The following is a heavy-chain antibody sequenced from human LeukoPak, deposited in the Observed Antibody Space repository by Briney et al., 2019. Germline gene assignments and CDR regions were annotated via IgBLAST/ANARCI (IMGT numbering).Heavy chain of an antibody. CDR3: ATMLRGIVVPRFDD. J-gene: IGHJ4*02. CDR1: GFTLTELS. CDR2: FDPEDGEI. V-gene: IGHV1-24*01. Sequence: ASVKVSCKVSGFTLTELSMHWVRQAPGKGLEWMGGFDPEDGEIIYAQNFQDRVTMTEDTSADTAYMELSSLRSDDTPVYYCATMLRGIVVPRFDDWGQGTLLTVSS. D-gene: IGHD3-10*01.